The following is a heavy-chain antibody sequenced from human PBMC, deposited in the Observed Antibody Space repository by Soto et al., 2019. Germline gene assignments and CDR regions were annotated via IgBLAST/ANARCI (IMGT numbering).Heavy chain of an antibody. CDR2: INWNGGST. CDR1: GFTFDDYG. CDR3: AREGGERGDDYDILTCYYFQKYYYMDF. Sequence: AGGSLRLSCAASGFTFDDYGMSWVRQAPGKGLEWVPGINWNGGSTGYADSVKGRFTISRDNAKNSLYLQMNSLRAEDTALYHCAREGGERGDDYDILTCYYFQKYYYMDFWGKGTTVTVSS. J-gene: IGHJ6*03. V-gene: IGHV3-20*01. D-gene: IGHD3-9*01.